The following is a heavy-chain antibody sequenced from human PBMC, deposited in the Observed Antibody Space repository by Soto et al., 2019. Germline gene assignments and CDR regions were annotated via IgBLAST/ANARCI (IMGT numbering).Heavy chain of an antibody. CDR1: GGSFSGYY. D-gene: IGHD3-16*01. CDR2: INHIGST. V-gene: IGHV4-34*01. J-gene: IGHJ6*02. Sequence: QVQLQQCGAGLLKPSETLSLTCADYGGSFSGYYWCWIRQPQGKGLEWIGDINHIGSTNYNPSLNSRVTISVATTKNQCSLKLSSVTAADTAVYYCARGPMYDYDEGPLYGMDVWGQGTTVTVSS. CDR3: ARGPMYDYDEGPLYGMDV.